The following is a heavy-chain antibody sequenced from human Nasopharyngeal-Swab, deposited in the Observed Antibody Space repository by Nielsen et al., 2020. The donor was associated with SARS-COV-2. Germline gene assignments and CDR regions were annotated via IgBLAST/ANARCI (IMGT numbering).Heavy chain of an antibody. CDR3: ARGDRYGGNALDAFDI. V-gene: IGHV3-33*01. CDR2: IWYDGSNK. J-gene: IGHJ3*02. Sequence: GGSLRLSCAASGFTFSSYGMHWVRQAPGQGLEWVAVIWYDGSNKYYADSVKGRFTISRDKSKNTLYLQMNSLRAEDTAVYYCARGDRYGGNALDAFDIWGQGTMVTVSS. D-gene: IGHD4-23*01. CDR1: GFTFSSYG.